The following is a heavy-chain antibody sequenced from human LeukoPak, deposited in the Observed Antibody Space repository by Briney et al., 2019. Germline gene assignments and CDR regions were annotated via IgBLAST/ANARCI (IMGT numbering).Heavy chain of an antibody. CDR3: VRVVESALGNWFDP. CDR2: LYRGGST. J-gene: IGHJ5*02. Sequence: GGSLTLSGAASGFTVSSNYLSWVRQAPGKGLEWVSILYRGGSTYYIDSVKGRFIISRETSKNTLYLQMNSLRVEDTAVYYCVRVVESALGNWFDPWGQGTLVTGSS. D-gene: IGHD5-18*01. V-gene: IGHV3-66*01. CDR1: GFTVSSNY.